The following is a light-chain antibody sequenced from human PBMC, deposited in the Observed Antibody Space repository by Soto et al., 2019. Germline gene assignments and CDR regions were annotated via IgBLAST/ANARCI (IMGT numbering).Light chain of an antibody. CDR2: GSS. CDR3: QQCGGSPLYT. Sequence: EIVLTQSPGTLSLSPGERATLSCRASQSVNSIYLAWYQQKPGQAPRLLIHGSSNRATGTSESFSGGGSGTDFTLTISRLEPEDSAVYYCQQCGGSPLYTFGQGTKLEIK. J-gene: IGKJ2*01. CDR1: QSVNSIY. V-gene: IGKV3-20*01.